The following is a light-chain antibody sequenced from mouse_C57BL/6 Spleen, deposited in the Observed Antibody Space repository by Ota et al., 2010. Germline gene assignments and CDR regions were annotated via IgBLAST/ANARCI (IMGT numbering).Light chain of an antibody. V-gene: IGKV8-30*01. CDR3: QNDYSYPPT. Sequence: DIVMSQSPSSLAVSVGEKVTMSCKSSQSLLYSSNQKNYLAWYQQKPGQPPKLLIYWASTRESGVPDRFTGSGSGTDFTLTISSVQAEDLAVYYCQNDYSYPPTFGSGTKLEIK. CDR1: QSLLYSSNQKNY. CDR2: WAS. J-gene: IGKJ4*01.